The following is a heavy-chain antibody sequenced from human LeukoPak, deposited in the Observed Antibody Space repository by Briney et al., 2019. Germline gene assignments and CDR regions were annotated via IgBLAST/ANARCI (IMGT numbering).Heavy chain of an antibody. D-gene: IGHD3-16*01. Sequence: GGSLRLSCAASGFTFTSYSMNWVRQAPGKGLECVSYISSSSSTIYYADSVKGRFTISRDNSKNSLNLQMNSLRTEDTALYYCARGLGDFDYWGQGTLVTVSS. CDR2: ISSSSSTI. V-gene: IGHV3-48*04. CDR1: GFTFTSYS. J-gene: IGHJ4*02. CDR3: ARGLGDFDY.